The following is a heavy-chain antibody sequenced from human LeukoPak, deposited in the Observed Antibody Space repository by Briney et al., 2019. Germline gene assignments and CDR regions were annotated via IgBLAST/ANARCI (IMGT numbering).Heavy chain of an antibody. J-gene: IGHJ3*02. CDR1: GYSFTSYW. D-gene: IGHD3-10*01. V-gene: IGHV5-51*01. CDR2: IYPGDSDT. CDR3: ARSKTGYYPYDAFDI. Sequence: GESLQISCKGSGYSFTSYWIGWVRQMPGKGLEWMGIIYPGDSDTRYSPSFQGQVTISADKSISTAYLQWSSLKASDTAMYYCARSKTGYYPYDAFDIWGQGTMVTVSS.